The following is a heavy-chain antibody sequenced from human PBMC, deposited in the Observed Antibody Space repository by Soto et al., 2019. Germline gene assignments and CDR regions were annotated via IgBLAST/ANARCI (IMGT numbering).Heavy chain of an antibody. V-gene: IGHV3-23*01. Sequence: GGSLRLSCAASGFTFTSYAMSWVRQAPGKGLEWVSAISASGDNTYYADSVKGRFTISRDNSKNTVYMQMNSLRAEDTAVYYCAKERRVGYTTTHAFDIWGQGTMVTDSS. CDR3: AKERRVGYTTTHAFDI. J-gene: IGHJ3*02. CDR2: ISASGDNT. D-gene: IGHD1-26*01. CDR1: GFTFTSYA.